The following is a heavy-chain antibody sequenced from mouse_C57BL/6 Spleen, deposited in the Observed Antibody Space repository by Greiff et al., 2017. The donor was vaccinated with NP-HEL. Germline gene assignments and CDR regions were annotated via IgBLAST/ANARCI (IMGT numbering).Heavy chain of an antibody. CDR1: GFNIKDYY. D-gene: IGHD1-1*01. CDR3: ARIVVATGYFDY. V-gene: IGHV14-2*01. CDR2: IDPEDGET. J-gene: IGHJ2*01. Sequence: VHVKQSGAELVKPGASVKLSCTASGFNIKDYYMHWVKQRTEQGLEWIGRIDPEDGETKYAPKFQGKATITADPSSNTAYLQLSSLTSEDTAVYYCARIVVATGYFDYWGQGTTLTVSS.